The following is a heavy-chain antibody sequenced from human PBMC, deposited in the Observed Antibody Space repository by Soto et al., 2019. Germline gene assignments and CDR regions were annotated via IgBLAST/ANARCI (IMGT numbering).Heavy chain of an antibody. CDR3: VRDLVTTIGDFDY. D-gene: IGHD5-12*01. CDR1: GYTFTGYY. Sequence: ASVRVCCKPSGYTFTGYYIHWVRQAPGQGLEWMGWINPNSGATNYAQKFQGRVTMTSDTSMSTAYVELARLRSDDTAVYYCVRDLVTTIGDFDYWGQGTLVPVSS. V-gene: IGHV1-2*02. J-gene: IGHJ4*02. CDR2: INPNSGAT.